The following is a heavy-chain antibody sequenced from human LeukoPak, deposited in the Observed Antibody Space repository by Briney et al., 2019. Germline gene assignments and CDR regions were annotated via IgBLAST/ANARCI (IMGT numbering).Heavy chain of an antibody. CDR3: ARQEGGNYDLLTGYFDY. J-gene: IGHJ4*02. D-gene: IGHD3-9*01. CDR2: IDPSDSST. CDR1: GYSFTSYW. Sequence: ESLKISCKGSGYSFTSYWINWVRQMPGNGLEWMGRIDPSDSSTNYSPSFQGHVTFSTDKSISSAFLQWSTLMASDTAMYYCARQEGGNYDLLTGYFDYWGQGALVTVAS. V-gene: IGHV5-10-1*01.